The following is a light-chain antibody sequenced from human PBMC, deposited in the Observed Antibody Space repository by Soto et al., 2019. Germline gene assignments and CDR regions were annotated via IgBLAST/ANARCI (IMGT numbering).Light chain of an antibody. J-gene: IGKJ2*01. CDR3: QQTYTTPYT. CDR1: QSINSY. Sequence: DIQMTQSPSSLSASVGDRVTVSCRASQSINSYLNWYQQKPGKAPTLLIYSPSSVEEGVPSRLSGSGSGTEFTLTISSLQPEDFATYSCQQTYTTPYTFGLGTKLEIK. V-gene: IGKV1-39*01. CDR2: SPS.